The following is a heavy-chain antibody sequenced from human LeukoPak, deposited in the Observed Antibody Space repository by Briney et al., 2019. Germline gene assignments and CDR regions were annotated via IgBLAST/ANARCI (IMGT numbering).Heavy chain of an antibody. J-gene: IGHJ6*02. CDR2: INAGNGNT. Sequence: ASVKVSCKASGYTFTSYAMRWVRQAPGQRLEWMGWINAGNGNTKYSQKFQGRVTIARDTSASTAYMELSSLRSEDTAVYYCARVGYYGSGSYYNDYGMDVWGQGTTVTVSS. V-gene: IGHV1-3*01. D-gene: IGHD3-10*01. CDR3: ARVGYYGSGSYYNDYGMDV. CDR1: GYTFTSYA.